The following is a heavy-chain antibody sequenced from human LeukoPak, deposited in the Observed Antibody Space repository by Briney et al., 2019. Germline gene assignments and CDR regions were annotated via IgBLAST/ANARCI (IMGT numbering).Heavy chain of an antibody. CDR3: ARWRCGGGDCFPFDY. V-gene: IGHV4-59*01. J-gene: IGHJ4*02. CDR2: IYYSGST. CDR1: GGSISSYY. Sequence: SETLSLTCTVSGGSISSYYWSWIRQPPGKGLEWIGYIYYSGSTNYNPSLKSRVTISVDTSKNQFSLKLSSVTAADTAVYYCARWRCGGGDCFPFDYWGQGTLVTVSS. D-gene: IGHD2-21*02.